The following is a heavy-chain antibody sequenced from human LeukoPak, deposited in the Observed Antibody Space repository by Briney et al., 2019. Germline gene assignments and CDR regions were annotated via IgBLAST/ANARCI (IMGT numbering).Heavy chain of an antibody. CDR3: ARDLDGPILGGWFDP. D-gene: IGHD3/OR15-3a*01. CDR1: GGSISSYY. J-gene: IGHJ5*02. V-gene: IGHV4-4*07. CDR2: IYTSGST. Sequence: SETLSLTCTVSGGSISSYYWSWIRQLAGKGLEWIGRIYTSGSTNYNPSLKSRVTISVDKSKNQFSLKLSSVTAADTAVYYCARDLDGPILGGWFDPWGQGTLVTVSS.